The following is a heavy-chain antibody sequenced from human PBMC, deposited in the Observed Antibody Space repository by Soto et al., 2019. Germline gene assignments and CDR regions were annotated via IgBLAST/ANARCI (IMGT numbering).Heavy chain of an antibody. V-gene: IGHV4-59*01. CDR2: IYYSRTT. Sequence: SETLSLTCAVSGGSISTYYWSWIRQPPGKGLEWIGYIYYSRTTNYNPSIKARNTKSKDTSKNQFSLKLSSVTAADTAVYYCARGPLSTASSYFFDYWGQGTLVTVSS. CDR1: GGSISTYY. J-gene: IGHJ4*02. CDR3: ARGPLSTASSYFFDY.